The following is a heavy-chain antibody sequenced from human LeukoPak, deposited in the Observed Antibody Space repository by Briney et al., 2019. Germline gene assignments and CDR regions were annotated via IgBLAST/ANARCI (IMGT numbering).Heavy chain of an antibody. V-gene: IGHV1-69*04. Sequence: ASVKVSCKASGGTFSSYAISWVRQAPGQGLEWMGRIIPILGIANYAQKFQGRVTITADKSTSTAYMELSSLRSEDTAVYYCARDFSGYSGYDYNYFDYWGQGTLVTVPS. CDR1: GGTFSSYA. D-gene: IGHD5-12*01. CDR2: IIPILGIA. CDR3: ARDFSGYSGYDYNYFDY. J-gene: IGHJ4*02.